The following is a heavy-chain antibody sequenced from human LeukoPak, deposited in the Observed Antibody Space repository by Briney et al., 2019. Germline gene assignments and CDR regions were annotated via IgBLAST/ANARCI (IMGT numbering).Heavy chain of an antibody. CDR2: ISAYNGNT. D-gene: IGHD3-9*01. CDR1: GYTFTSYG. Sequence: ASVKVSCKASGYTFTSYGISWVRQAPGQGLEWMGWISAYNGNTDYAQKLQGRVTMTTDTSTSTAYMELRSLRSDDTAVYYCARVADNYDILTGYFTSYYYYGMDGWGQGTTVTVSS. J-gene: IGHJ6*02. V-gene: IGHV1-18*01. CDR3: ARVADNYDILTGYFTSYYYYGMDG.